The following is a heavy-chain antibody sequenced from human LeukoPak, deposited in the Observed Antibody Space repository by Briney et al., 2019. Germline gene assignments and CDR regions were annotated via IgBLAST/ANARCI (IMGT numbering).Heavy chain of an antibody. Sequence: GGSLRLSCAASGFTVGSNYISWVRQAAGEWLECVSFIFIVGSTYYADSVKGRFTISRDNSQNTLYLQMNSLRAEDTAVYYCATGEEKWLQSDYWGQGTLVTVSS. J-gene: IGHJ4*02. CDR2: IFIVGST. CDR1: GFTVGSNY. CDR3: ATGEEKWLQSDY. D-gene: IGHD5-24*01. V-gene: IGHV3-66*02.